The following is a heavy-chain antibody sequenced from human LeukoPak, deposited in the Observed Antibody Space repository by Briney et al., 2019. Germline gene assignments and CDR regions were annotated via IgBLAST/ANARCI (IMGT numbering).Heavy chain of an antibody. J-gene: IGHJ6*02. CDR2: VKQDGSGE. CDR3: AEDRCQDV. CDR1: GFTLTNYW. D-gene: IGHD3-16*02. V-gene: IGHV3-7*03. Sequence: GGSLRLSCEASGFTLTNYWMSWVRQAPGKGLEWVANVKQDGSGEYYMASVKGRFTISRDNSKNTLYLQMNSLRAEDTAVYYCAEDRCQDVWGQGTTVTVSS.